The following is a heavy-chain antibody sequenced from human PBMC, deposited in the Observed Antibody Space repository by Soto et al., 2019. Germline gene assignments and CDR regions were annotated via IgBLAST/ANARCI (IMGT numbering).Heavy chain of an antibody. D-gene: IGHD5-12*01. CDR2: ISYDGSNK. J-gene: IGHJ6*02. V-gene: IGHV3-30*18. CDR3: AKGGGGGGGWLRGGYYYYGMDV. Sequence: QVQLVESGGGVVQPGRSLRLSCAASGFTFSSYGMHWVRQAPGKGLEWVAVISYDGSNKYYADSVKGRFTISRDNSKNTLYLKRNSLGAEDTAVYYWAKGGGGGGGWLRGGYYYYGMDVWGQGTTVTVSS. CDR1: GFTFSSYG.